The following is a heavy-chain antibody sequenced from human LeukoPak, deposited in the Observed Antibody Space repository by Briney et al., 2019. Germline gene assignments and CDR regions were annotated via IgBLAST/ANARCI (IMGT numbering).Heavy chain of an antibody. CDR1: GGSFSGYY. J-gene: IGHJ4*02. Sequence: PSETLSLTCAVYGGSFSGYYWSWIRQPPGKGLEWIGEINHSGSTNYNPSLKSRVTISVDTSKNQFSLKLSPVTAADTAVYYCARGRYGSRYDSSGYYSKTVDYWGQGTLVTVSS. CDR3: ARGRYGSRYDSSGYYSKTVDY. CDR2: INHSGST. V-gene: IGHV4-34*01. D-gene: IGHD3-22*01.